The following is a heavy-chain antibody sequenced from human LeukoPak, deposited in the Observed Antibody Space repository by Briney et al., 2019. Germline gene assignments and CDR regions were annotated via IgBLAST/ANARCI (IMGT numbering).Heavy chain of an antibody. V-gene: IGHV4-34*01. D-gene: IGHD3-10*01. CDR3: ARASVLLWFGELYTFDY. CDR1: GGSFSGYY. Sequence: PSETLSLTCAVYGGSFSGYYWSWIRQPPGKGLEWIGEINHSGSTNYNPSLKSRVTISVDTSKNQFSLKLSSVTAADTAVYYCARASVLLWFGELYTFDYWGQGTLVTVSS. CDR2: INHSGST. J-gene: IGHJ4*02.